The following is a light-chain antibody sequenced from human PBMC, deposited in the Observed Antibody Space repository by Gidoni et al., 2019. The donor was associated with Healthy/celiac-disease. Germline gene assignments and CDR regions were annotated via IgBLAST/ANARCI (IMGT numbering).Light chain of an antibody. CDR2: EVS. CDR1: SSDVGGYNY. CDR3: SSYAGSNRKV. V-gene: IGLV2-8*01. Sequence: QSALTQPPSAAGSPGQSVTISCTGTSSDVGGYNYVSLYQQHPGKAPKLMIYEVSNRPSGVPDRFSGSKSGNTASLTVSGLQAEDEADYYCSSYAGSNRKVFGTGTKVTVL. J-gene: IGLJ1*01.